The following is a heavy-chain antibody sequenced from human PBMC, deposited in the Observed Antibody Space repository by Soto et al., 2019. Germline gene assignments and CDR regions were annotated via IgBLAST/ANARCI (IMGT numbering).Heavy chain of an antibody. CDR3: ARGYSSGWTRSYYYGMDV. CDR2: ISAYNGNT. CDR1: GYTFTSYG. J-gene: IGHJ6*02. D-gene: IGHD6-19*01. V-gene: IGHV1-18*01. Sequence: ASVKVSCKASGYTFTSYGISWVRQAPGQGLEWMGWISAYNGNTNYAQKLRGRVTMTTDTSTSTAYMELRSLRSDDTAVYYCARGYSSGWTRSYYYGMDVWGQGTTVTVSS.